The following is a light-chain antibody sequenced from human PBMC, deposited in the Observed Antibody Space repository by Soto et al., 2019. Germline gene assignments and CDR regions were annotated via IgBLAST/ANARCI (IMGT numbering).Light chain of an antibody. Sequence: EIVMTQSPATLSVSPGERATLSCRASQSVSSNLAWYQKKPGQAPRVLIYGASTRATGIPARFSGSGSGTDFTLTISSLQSEDFAGDYGQQYNNWPPISFGQGTRLEIK. J-gene: IGKJ5*01. CDR1: QSVSSN. V-gene: IGKV3-15*01. CDR2: GAS. CDR3: QQYNNWPPIS.